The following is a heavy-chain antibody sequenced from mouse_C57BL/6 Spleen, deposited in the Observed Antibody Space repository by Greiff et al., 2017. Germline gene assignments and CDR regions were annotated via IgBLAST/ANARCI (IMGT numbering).Heavy chain of an antibody. CDR1: GFTFSSYT. J-gene: IGHJ2*01. CDR3: ARTGTGGYYFDY. V-gene: IGHV5-9*01. Sequence: EVQLQESGGGLVKPGGSLKLSCAASGFTFSSYTMSWVRQTPEKRLEWVATISGGGGNTYYPDSVKGRFTISRDNAKNTLYLQMSSLRSEDTALYYCARTGTGGYYFDYWGQGTTLTVSS. CDR2: ISGGGGNT. D-gene: IGHD4-1*01.